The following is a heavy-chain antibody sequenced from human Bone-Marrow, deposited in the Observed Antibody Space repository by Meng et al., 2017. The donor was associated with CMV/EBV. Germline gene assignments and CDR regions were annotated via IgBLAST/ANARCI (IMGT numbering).Heavy chain of an antibody. Sequence: SQTLSLTCAISGDSVSSNSAAWNWIRQSPSRGLEWLGRTYYRSKWYNDYAVFLKSRITFNPDTSDKQFSLQLNSVTPEDTAVYYRARGLYYFDYWGQGMWVTVSS. CDR3: ARGLYYFDY. V-gene: IGHV6-1*01. CDR2: TYYRSKWYN. J-gene: IGHJ4*02. D-gene: IGHD3/OR15-3a*01. CDR1: GDSVSSNSAA.